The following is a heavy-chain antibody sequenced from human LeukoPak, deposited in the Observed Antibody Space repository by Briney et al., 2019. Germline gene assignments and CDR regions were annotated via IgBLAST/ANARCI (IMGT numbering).Heavy chain of an antibody. CDR3: ASGGNYYDSSGYRY. Sequence: SETLSLTCAVSGGSISSYYWSWIRQPPGKGLEWIGYIYYSGSTNYNPSLKSRVTISVDTSKNQFSLKLSSVTAADTAVYYCASGGNYYDSSGYRYWGQGTLVTVSS. CDR2: IYYSGST. CDR1: GGSISSYY. D-gene: IGHD3-22*01. V-gene: IGHV4-59*08. J-gene: IGHJ4*02.